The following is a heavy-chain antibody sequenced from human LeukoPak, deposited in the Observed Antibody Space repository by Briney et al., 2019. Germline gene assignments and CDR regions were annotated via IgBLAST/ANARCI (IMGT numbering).Heavy chain of an antibody. CDR2: ISYDGSNK. J-gene: IGHJ4*02. Sequence: GGSLRLSCAASGFTFSSYAMHWVRQAPGKGLEWVAVISYDGSNKYYADSVKGRFTISRDNSKNTLYLQMNSLRAEDTAVYYCARGLVGYFDYWGQGTLVTVSS. D-gene: IGHD3-3*01. V-gene: IGHV3-30-3*01. CDR3: ARGLVGYFDY. CDR1: GFTFSSYA.